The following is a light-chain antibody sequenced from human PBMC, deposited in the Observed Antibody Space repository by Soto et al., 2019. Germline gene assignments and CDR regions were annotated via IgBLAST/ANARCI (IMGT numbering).Light chain of an antibody. CDR2: EVS. CDR3: SSYAGSNNLGV. V-gene: IGLV2-8*01. CDR1: SSDVGGYNY. J-gene: IGLJ2*01. Sequence: QSALTQPPSASGSPGQSVTISCTGTSSDVGGYNYVSWYQQHPGKAPNLMIYEVSKRPSGVPDRFSGSKSGNTASLTVSGLQAEDEADYYCSSYAGSNNLGVFGGGTQLTVL.